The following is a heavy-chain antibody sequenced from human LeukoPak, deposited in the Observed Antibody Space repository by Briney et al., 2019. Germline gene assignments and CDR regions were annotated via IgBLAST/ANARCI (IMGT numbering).Heavy chain of an antibody. D-gene: IGHD3-16*02. CDR1: GFTFSNYA. CDR2: VSYDGSWD. V-gene: IGHV3-30*16. CDR3: TREERGYIPAF. Sequence: GGSLRLSCAASGFTFSNYAMHWVRQTPGKGLEWVAFVSYDGSWDSHSASVKGRFTISRDDSKNTLYLQMTRLRAEDTAVYYCTREERGYIPAFWGQGTLVTVSS. J-gene: IGHJ4*02.